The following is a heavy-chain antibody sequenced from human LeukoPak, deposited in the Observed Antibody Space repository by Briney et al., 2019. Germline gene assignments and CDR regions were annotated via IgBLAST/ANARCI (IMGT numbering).Heavy chain of an antibody. V-gene: IGHV3-23*01. CDR1: RFTFSNVA. J-gene: IGHJ3*02. D-gene: IGHD4-17*01. CDR3: AKDSSYGDYPDAFDI. Sequence: GGSLRLSCAASRFTFSNVAMSWVRQTPEKGLEWVSAISGSDGRLFYADSVKGRFTISRDNSKNTLYLQMNSLRAEDTAVYYCAKDSSYGDYPDAFDIWGQGTMVTVSS. CDR2: ISGSDGRL.